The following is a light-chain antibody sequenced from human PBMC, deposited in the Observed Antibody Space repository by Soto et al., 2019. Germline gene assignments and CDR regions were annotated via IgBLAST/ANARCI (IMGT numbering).Light chain of an antibody. Sequence: EIVLTQSPVTLSLSPGERATLSCRASQSVSSYYLAWYQQKPGQAPRLLIYAASSRATGIPDRFSGGGSGTDFTLTISRLEPEDFAVYYCQQFSSYPLTFGGGTKVDIK. CDR3: QQFSSYPLT. V-gene: IGKV3-20*01. CDR1: QSVSSYY. J-gene: IGKJ4*01. CDR2: AAS.